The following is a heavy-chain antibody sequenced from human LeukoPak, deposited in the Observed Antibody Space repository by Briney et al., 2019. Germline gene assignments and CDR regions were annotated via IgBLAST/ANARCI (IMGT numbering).Heavy chain of an antibody. CDR2: IYTSGST. J-gene: IGHJ4*02. CDR3: TRGTAVYGGNSPYYFDY. V-gene: IGHV4-4*07. D-gene: IGHD4-23*01. CDR1: GGSISSYY. Sequence: SETLSLTCTVSGGSISSYYWSWIRQPAGKGLEWIGRIYTSGSTNYNPSLKSRVSISVDTSKNQFSLKLTSVTTADTAVYYCTRGTAVYGGNSPYYFDYWGQGTLVTVSS.